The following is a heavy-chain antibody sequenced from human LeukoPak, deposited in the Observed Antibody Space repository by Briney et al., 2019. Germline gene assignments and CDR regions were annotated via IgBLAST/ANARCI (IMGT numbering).Heavy chain of an antibody. CDR1: GFTFDDYA. V-gene: IGHV3-43*02. Sequence: GVTVRLSCAASGFTFDDYAMHWVRQAPGKGLEWVSVISGDGYTTYYADSVKGRFTISRHNSKNSLYLQMNSLRTEDTALYYCVKDLTAAAIHYFDDWGQGTLVT. J-gene: IGHJ4*01. CDR3: VKDLTAAAIHYFDD. CDR2: ISGDGYTT. D-gene: IGHD2-2*01.